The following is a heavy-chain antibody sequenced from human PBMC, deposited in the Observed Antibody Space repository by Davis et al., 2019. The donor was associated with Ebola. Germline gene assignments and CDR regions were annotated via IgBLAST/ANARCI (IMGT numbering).Heavy chain of an antibody. Sequence: MPSETLSLTCTVSGGSISSSSYYWGWIRQPPGKGLEWIGSIHYSGSTSYNPSLKSRVTLSVDTSKNQFSLKLSSVTAADTAVYYCARQVTSSSWYGYYYYGMDVWGQGTTVTVSS. D-gene: IGHD6-13*01. J-gene: IGHJ6*02. CDR2: IHYSGST. CDR1: GGSISSSSYY. CDR3: ARQVTSSSWYGYYYYGMDV. V-gene: IGHV4-39*01.